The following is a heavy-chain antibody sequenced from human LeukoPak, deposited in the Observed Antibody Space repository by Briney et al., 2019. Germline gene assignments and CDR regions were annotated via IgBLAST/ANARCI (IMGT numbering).Heavy chain of an antibody. CDR2: ISSSSSYI. CDR3: ARDAPQGRDGYKRLDY. D-gene: IGHD5-24*01. CDR1: GFTFSSYS. J-gene: IGHJ4*02. V-gene: IGHV3-21*01. Sequence: PGGSLRLSCAASGFTFSSYSMNWVRQAPGKGLEWVSSISSSSSYIYYADSVKGRFTISRDNAKNSLYLQMNSLRAEDTAVYYCARDAPQGRDGYKRLDYWAREPWSPSPQ.